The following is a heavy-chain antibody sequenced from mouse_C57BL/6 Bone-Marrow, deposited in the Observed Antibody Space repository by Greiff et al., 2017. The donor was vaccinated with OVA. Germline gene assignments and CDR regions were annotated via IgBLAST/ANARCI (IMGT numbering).Heavy chain of an antibody. D-gene: IGHD2-3*01. CDR1: GYTFTDHT. CDR2: IYPSDGST. V-gene: IGHV1-78*01. CDR3: AKPYNGYYEHFDY. Sequence: QVQLKESDAELVKPGASVKISCKVSGYTFTDHTINWMKQRPEQGLEWIGYIYPSDGSTKYNEKFKSKATLTADKSSSTAYMQLNSLTSEDSAVYLCAKPYNGYYEHFDYWGKGTTLTVSS. J-gene: IGHJ2*01.